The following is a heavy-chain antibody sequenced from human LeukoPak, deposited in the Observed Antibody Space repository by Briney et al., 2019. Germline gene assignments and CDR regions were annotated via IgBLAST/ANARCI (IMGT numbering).Heavy chain of an antibody. CDR3: ATYMTTDQYLDF. Sequence: SETLSLTCTVSGGSISSGDYYWSWIRQPPGKGLEWIGFIYYSGATYYNPSLKSRLTISVDTSKNQFSLKLSSVTAADTAVYYCATYMTTDQYLDFWGQGTLVTVSS. J-gene: IGHJ4*02. CDR2: IYYSGAT. V-gene: IGHV4-30-4*08. CDR1: GGSISSGDYY. D-gene: IGHD4-11*01.